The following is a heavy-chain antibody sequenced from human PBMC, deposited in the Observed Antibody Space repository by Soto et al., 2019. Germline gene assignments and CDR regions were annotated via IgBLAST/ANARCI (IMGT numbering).Heavy chain of an antibody. CDR2: IYYGGTS. V-gene: IGHV4-59*08. D-gene: IGHD5-12*01. Sequence: SGTLSLTCTVSGGSISSYLWSWIRQPPGKGLEWIGYIYYGGTSNYNPSLRSRVTVSVDTSKNQFSLTLSSVTAADTAVYYCARHNSGYDTFFDFWGQGTQVTVSS. CDR3: ARHNSGYDTFFDF. CDR1: GGSISSYL. J-gene: IGHJ4*02.